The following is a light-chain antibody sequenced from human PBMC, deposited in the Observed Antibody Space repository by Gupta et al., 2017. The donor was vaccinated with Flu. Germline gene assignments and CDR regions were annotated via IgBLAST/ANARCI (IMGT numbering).Light chain of an antibody. CDR3: SSYTNISTQYL. CDR2: DVS. CDR1: SSDVGHYNY. J-gene: IGLJ1*01. Sequence: QSALTQPASVSGSPGQSITISCTGTSSDVGHYNYVSWYQQHPGKAPSLMVYDVSNRPSGVSNRFACSKSGNTASPTISVLQPEDEADDDCSSYTNISTQYLFGPGTKVTVL. V-gene: IGLV2-14*01.